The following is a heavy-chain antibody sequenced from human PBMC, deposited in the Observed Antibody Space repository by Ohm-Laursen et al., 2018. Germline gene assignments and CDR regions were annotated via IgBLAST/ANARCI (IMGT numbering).Heavy chain of an antibody. V-gene: IGHV3-74*01. CDR3: LSGSGYSST. CDR1: GFTFSNYW. D-gene: IGHD3-22*01. J-gene: IGHJ3*01. Sequence: GSLRLSCSASGFTFSNYWMHWVRQGPGPGLVWLSGIKGDGGKINYADSVKGRFTISRDNAKNTLYLQMNSVRVEDTAVYYCLSGSGYSSTWGQGAMVTVSS. CDR2: IKGDGGKI.